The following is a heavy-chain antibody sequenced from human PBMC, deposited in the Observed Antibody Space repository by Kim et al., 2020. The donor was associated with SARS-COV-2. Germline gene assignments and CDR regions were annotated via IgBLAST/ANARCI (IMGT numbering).Heavy chain of an antibody. CDR1: GYTFTSYA. Sequence: ASVKVSCKASGYTFTSYAMHWVRQAPGQRLEWMGWINAGNGNTKYSQKFQGRVTITRDTSASTAYMELSSLRSEDTAVYYCARDYPEYYYDSSGYWIWGQGTLVPVSS. CDR2: INAGNGNT. D-gene: IGHD3-22*01. CDR3: ARDYPEYYYDSSGYWI. V-gene: IGHV1-3*01. J-gene: IGHJ4*02.